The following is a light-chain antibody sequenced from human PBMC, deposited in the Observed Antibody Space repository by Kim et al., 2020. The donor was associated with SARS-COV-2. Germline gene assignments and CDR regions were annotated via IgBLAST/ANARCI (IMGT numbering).Light chain of an antibody. V-gene: IGLV4-69*01. CDR1: SGHSSYA. J-gene: IGLJ3*02. CDR2: LNSDGSH. Sequence: QLVLTQSPSASASLGASVKLTCTLSSGHSSYAVAWHQQQPDKGPRYLMKLNSDGSHGKGDGIPDRFSGSSSGAARYLTISSLQYDDEADYYCQTWGTGSWVFGGGTQLTVL. CDR3: QTWGTGSWV.